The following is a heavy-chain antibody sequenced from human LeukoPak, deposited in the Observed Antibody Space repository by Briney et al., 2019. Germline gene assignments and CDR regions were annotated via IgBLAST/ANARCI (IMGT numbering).Heavy chain of an antibody. CDR3: ARGRTGAYSSSWLYWYFDL. CDR2: IDHSGCT. Sequence: PSETLSCTGAVSGVSISSSGYSRSWIRQPPGKGLEFIRIIDHSGCTYYNPSLKSRVTISLDRSKTQLSLKLSSVTAADTAVYYCARGRTGAYSSSWLYWYFDLWGRGSLVTVSS. D-gene: IGHD6-13*01. CDR1: GVSISSSGYS. V-gene: IGHV4-30-2*01. J-gene: IGHJ2*01.